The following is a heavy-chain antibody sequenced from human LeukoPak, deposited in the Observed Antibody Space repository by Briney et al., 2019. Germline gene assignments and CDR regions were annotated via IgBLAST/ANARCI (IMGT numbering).Heavy chain of an antibody. CDR2: ISGSGGST. D-gene: IGHD4-17*01. J-gene: IGHJ4*02. V-gene: IGHV3-23*01. Sequence: GGSLRLSCAASGFTFSNYAMSWARQAPGKGLEWVSAISGSGGSTYYADSVKGRFTISRDNSKNTLYLQMNSLRAEDTAVYYCAKDEGYGDPIFFDYWGQGTLVTVSS. CDR3: AKDEGYGDPIFFDY. CDR1: GFTFSNYA.